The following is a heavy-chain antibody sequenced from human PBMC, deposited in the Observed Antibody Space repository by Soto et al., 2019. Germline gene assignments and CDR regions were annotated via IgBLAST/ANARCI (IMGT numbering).Heavy chain of an antibody. CDR3: ARQSGSGRSYYYYGMDV. Sequence: SETLSLTCTVSGGSISGYYWSWIRQPPGKGLEWIGYIYYSGSTNYNPSLKSRVTISVDTSKNQFSLKLSSVTAADTAVYYCARQSGSGRSYYYYGMDVWGQGTTVTVSS. D-gene: IGHD3-10*01. J-gene: IGHJ6*02. CDR2: IYYSGST. CDR1: GGSISGYY. V-gene: IGHV4-59*01.